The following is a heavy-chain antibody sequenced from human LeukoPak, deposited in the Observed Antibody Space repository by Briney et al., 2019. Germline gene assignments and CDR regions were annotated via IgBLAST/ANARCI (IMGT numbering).Heavy chain of an antibody. V-gene: IGHV1-69*04. CDR3: ARGLSGDY. J-gene: IGHJ4*02. CDR1: GDTFNNYA. Sequence: ASVKVSCKASGDTFNNYAISWVRQAPGQGLEWMGRIIPILSIANYAQKFQGRVTITADKSTSTAYMELSSLRSEDTAVYYCARGLSGDYWGQGTLVTVSS. D-gene: IGHD1-26*01. CDR2: IIPILSIA.